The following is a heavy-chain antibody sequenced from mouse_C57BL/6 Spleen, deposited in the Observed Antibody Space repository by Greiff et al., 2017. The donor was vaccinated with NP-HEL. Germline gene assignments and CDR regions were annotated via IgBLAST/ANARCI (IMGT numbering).Heavy chain of an antibody. D-gene: IGHD1-1*01. J-gene: IGHJ3*01. Sequence: VQLQQSGAELVRPGASVKLSCTASGFNIKDYYMHWVKQRPEQGLEWIGRIDPEDGDTEYAPKFQGKATMTADTSSNTAYLQLSSLTSEDTAVYYCTKDRITTVDPYWGQGTLVTVSA. CDR1: GFNIKDYY. CDR3: TKDRITTVDPY. CDR2: IDPEDGDT. V-gene: IGHV14-1*01.